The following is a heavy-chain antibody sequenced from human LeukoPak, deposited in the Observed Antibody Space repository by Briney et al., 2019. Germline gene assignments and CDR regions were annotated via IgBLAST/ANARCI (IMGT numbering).Heavy chain of an antibody. CDR2: INHSGST. V-gene: IGHV4-34*01. J-gene: IGHJ5*02. CDR3: ARVGRYCSGGSCYLQRNNWFDP. D-gene: IGHD2-15*01. CDR1: GGSFSGYY. Sequence: PETLSLTCAVYGGSFSGYYWSWIRQPPGKGLEWIGEINHSGSTNYNPSLKSRVTISVDTSKNQFSLKLSSVTAADTAVYYCARVGRYCSGGSCYLQRNNWFDPWGQGTLVTVSS.